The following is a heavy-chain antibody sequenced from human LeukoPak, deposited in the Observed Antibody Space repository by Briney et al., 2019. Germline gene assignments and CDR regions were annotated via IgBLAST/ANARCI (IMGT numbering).Heavy chain of an antibody. J-gene: IGHJ5*02. D-gene: IGHD3-16*02. CDR2: ISAYNGNT. Sequence: ASVKVSCKASGYTFTSYGISWVRQAPGQGLEWMGWISAYNGNTNYAQKLQGRVTMTTDTSTSTAYMELRSLRSYDTAVYYCARDGGFSYYDYVWGSYRTIARQYNWFDPWGQGTLVTVSS. CDR3: ARDGGFSYYDYVWGSYRTIARQYNWFDP. CDR1: GYTFTSYG. V-gene: IGHV1-18*01.